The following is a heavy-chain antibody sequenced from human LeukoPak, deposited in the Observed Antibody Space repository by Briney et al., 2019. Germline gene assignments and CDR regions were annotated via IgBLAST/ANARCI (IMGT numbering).Heavy chain of an antibody. J-gene: IGHJ1*01. Sequence: SGRSLRLSCAASGFTFSSYGMHWVRQAPGKGLEWVAVISYDGSNKYYADSVKGRFTISRDNSKNTLYLQMNSLRAEDTAVYYCAKGEYMTTVVAQYFQHWGQGTLVTVSS. CDR3: AKGEYMTTVVAQYFQH. CDR2: ISYDGSNK. CDR1: GFTFSSYG. V-gene: IGHV3-30*18. D-gene: IGHD4-23*01.